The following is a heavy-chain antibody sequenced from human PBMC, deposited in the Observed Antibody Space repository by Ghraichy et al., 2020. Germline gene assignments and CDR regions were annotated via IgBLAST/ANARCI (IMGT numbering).Heavy chain of an antibody. Sequence: SGPTLVKPTQTLTLTCTFSGFSLSTSGMCVSWIRQPPGKALEWLARIDWDDDKYYSTSLKTRLTISKDTSKNQVVLTMTNMDPVDTATYYCARIAAHYDSSGYYYYYYGMDVWGQGTTVTVSS. CDR2: IDWDDDK. V-gene: IGHV2-70*11. CDR1: GFSLSTSGMC. CDR3: ARIAAHYDSSGYYYYYYGMDV. J-gene: IGHJ6*02. D-gene: IGHD3-22*01.